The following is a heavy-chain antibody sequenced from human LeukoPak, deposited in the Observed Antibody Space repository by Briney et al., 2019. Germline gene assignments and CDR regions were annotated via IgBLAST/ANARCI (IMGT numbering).Heavy chain of an antibody. J-gene: IGHJ4*02. CDR3: ARASLSTVTTLRSFFDY. Sequence: GGSLRLSCAASGFTFSSYWMSWVRQAPGKGLEWVANIKQDGSEKYYVDSVKGRFTISRDNAKNSLYLQMNSLRAEDTAVYYCARASLSTVTTLRSFFDYWGQGTLVTVSS. D-gene: IGHD4-17*01. CDR1: GFTFSSYW. CDR2: IKQDGSEK. V-gene: IGHV3-7*01.